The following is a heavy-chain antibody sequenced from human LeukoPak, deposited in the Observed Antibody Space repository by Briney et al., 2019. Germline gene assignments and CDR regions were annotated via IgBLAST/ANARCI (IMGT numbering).Heavy chain of an antibody. CDR2: IIGSSGDT. D-gene: IGHD5-12*01. J-gene: IGHJ4*02. CDR1: GFRYSNFA. V-gene: IGHV3-23*01. CDR3: AKGAYDYIEMGYFDD. Sequence: GGALRLSCAASGFRYSNFAMGWLRQAPGKGLECVSFIIGSSGDTLYTASVKGRFTISRDISKNRLYLQINSLRAEDTALLYCAKGAYDYIEMGYFDDWGQGTLVTVSS.